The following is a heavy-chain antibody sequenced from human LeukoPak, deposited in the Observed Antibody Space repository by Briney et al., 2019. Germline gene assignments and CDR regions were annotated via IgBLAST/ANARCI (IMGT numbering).Heavy chain of an antibody. Sequence: ASVKVSCKASGYTFTGYYMHWVRQAPGQGLEWMGWINPNSGGTNYAQKFQGRVTMTRDTSISTAYMELSRLRSHDTAVYYCARDLAFGEMVTNRGAFDIWGQGTMVTVSS. CDR3: ARDLAFGEMVTNRGAFDI. CDR2: INPNSGGT. J-gene: IGHJ3*02. CDR1: GYTFTGYY. D-gene: IGHD5-24*01. V-gene: IGHV1-2*02.